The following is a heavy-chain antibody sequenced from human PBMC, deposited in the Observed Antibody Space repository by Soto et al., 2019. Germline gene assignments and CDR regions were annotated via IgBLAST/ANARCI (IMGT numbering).Heavy chain of an antibody. D-gene: IGHD6-19*01. CDR2: IYYSGST. Sequence: QVQLQESGPGLVKPSETLSLTCTVSGGSISSYYWSWIRQPPGKGLEWIGYIYYSGSTNYNPSLKSRVXXSXDXXKNQFSLKLSSVTAADTAVYYCARRGSSGWYYFDYWGQGTLVTVSS. J-gene: IGHJ4*02. CDR1: GGSISSYY. V-gene: IGHV4-59*08. CDR3: ARRGSSGWYYFDY.